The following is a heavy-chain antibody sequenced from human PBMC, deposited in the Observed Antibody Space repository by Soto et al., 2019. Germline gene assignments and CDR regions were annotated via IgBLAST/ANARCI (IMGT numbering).Heavy chain of an antibody. CDR2: ISYDGSNE. V-gene: IGHV3-30*18. Sequence: GGSLRLSCAASGFTFSSHGMHWLRQAPGKGLEWVTVISYDGSNEYYADSVKGRFTISRDNSKNMLYLQMNSLRVEDTAVYYCAKERMEQYQLLPFFDYWGQGTLVTVSS. CDR1: GFTFSSHG. CDR3: AKERMEQYQLLPFFDY. D-gene: IGHD2-2*01. J-gene: IGHJ4*02.